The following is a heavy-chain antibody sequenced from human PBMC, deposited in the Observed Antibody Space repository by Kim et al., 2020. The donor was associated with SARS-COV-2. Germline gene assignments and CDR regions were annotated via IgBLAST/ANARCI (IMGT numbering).Heavy chain of an antibody. CDR3: ASNNNWNDVYFDY. D-gene: IGHD1-20*01. CDR1: GGTFSSYA. V-gene: IGHV1-69*13. Sequence: SVKVSCKASGGTFSSYAISWVRQAPGQGLEWMGGIIPIFGTANYAQKFQGRVTITADESTSTAYMELSSLRSEDTAVYYCASNNNWNDVYFDYWGQGTLVTVSS. CDR2: IIPIFGTA. J-gene: IGHJ4*02.